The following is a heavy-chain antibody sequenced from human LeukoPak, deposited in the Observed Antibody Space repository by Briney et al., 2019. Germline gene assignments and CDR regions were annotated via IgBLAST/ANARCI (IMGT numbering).Heavy chain of an antibody. V-gene: IGHV4-38-2*02. CDR1: GYSISSGYY. J-gene: IGHJ5*02. CDR3: ARHPISMRIFGVVIEAGFGP. D-gene: IGHD3-3*01. CDR2: IYHSGSP. Sequence: SETLSLTCTVSGYSISSGYYWGWIRQPPGKGLEWIGSIYHSGSPYYNPSLKSRVTLSVDTSKNQSSLKLSSVTAADTAVYYCARHPISMRIFGVVIEAGFGPWGQGTLVTVSS.